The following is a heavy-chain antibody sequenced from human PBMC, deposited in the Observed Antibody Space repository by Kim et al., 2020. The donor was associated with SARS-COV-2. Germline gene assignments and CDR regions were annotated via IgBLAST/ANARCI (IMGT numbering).Heavy chain of an antibody. J-gene: IGHJ4*02. D-gene: IGHD3-22*01. CDR3: ARAGDYYDSSGYPDY. V-gene: IGHV1-69*04. Sequence: SVKVSCKASGGTFSSYAISWVRQAPGQGLEWMGRIIPILGIANYAQKFQVRVTITADKSTSTAYMELSSLRSEDTAVYYCARAGDYYDSSGYPDYWGQGTLVTVSS. CDR1: GGTFSSYA. CDR2: IIPILGIA.